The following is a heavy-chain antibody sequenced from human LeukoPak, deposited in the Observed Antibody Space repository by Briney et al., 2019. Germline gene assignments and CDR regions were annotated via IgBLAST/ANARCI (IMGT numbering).Heavy chain of an antibody. D-gene: IGHD1-1*01. CDR2: IYYSRST. V-gene: IGHV4-31*03. CDR3: ARDTVTGTSTRAFDI. Sequence: SETLSLTCTVSGGSISSGGYYWSWIRQHPGKGLEWIGYIYYSRSTYYNPSLKSRVTISVDTSKNQFSLKLSSVTAADTAVYYCARDTVTGTSTRAFDIWGQGTMVTVSS. CDR1: GGSISSGGYY. J-gene: IGHJ3*02.